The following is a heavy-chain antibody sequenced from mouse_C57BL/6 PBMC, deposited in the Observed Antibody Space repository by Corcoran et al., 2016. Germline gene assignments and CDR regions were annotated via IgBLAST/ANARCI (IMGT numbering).Heavy chain of an antibody. Sequence: EVQLQQSGAELVRPGASVKLSCTASGFNIKDYYMHWVKQRPEQGLEWIGRIDPEDGDTEYATKFQGKATMTADTSSNTAYLQLSSLTSEDTAVYYCTTSYYYGSSPYGMDYWGQGTSVTVSS. CDR1: GFNIKDYY. V-gene: IGHV14-1*01. CDR2: IDPEDGDT. D-gene: IGHD1-1*01. CDR3: TTSYYYGSSPYGMDY. J-gene: IGHJ4*01.